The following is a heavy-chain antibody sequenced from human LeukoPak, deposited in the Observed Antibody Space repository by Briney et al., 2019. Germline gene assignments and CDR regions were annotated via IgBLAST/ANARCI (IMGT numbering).Heavy chain of an antibody. CDR3: ARGLYGQWLTFDY. J-gene: IGHJ4*02. CDR1: GYNFISSG. V-gene: IGHV1-18*04. Sequence: ASVKVSCKASGYNFISSGVTWVRQAPGQGLEWMGWISAYNGNTNYAQKFQDRVTMTTDTSTNTAYMELRSLRSDDTAVYYCARGLYGQWLTFDYWGQGTLVTVSS. CDR2: ISAYNGNT. D-gene: IGHD6-19*01.